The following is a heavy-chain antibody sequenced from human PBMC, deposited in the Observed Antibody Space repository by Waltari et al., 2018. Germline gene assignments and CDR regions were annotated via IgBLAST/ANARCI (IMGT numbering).Heavy chain of an antibody. CDR2: IYHSGSN. V-gene: IGHV4-38-2*02. CDR3: ASARYCSGGSCRLDY. Sequence: QVQLQESGPGLVKPSETLSLTCTVSGYSISSGYYWGWIRQPPGKGLEWIGSIYHSGSNYYNPSLKSRVTISVDTSKNQFSLKLSSVTAADTAVYYCASARYCSGGSCRLDYWGQGTLVTVSS. D-gene: IGHD2-15*01. CDR1: GYSISSGYY. J-gene: IGHJ4*02.